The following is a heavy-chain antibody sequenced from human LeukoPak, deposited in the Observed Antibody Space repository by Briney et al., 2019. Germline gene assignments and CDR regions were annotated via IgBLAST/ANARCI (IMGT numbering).Heavy chain of an antibody. CDR3: ARTPTLVGAIGAFDY. J-gene: IGHJ4*02. CDR1: GGSISSSSYY. V-gene: IGHV4-39*07. D-gene: IGHD1-26*01. CDR2: IYYSGST. Sequence: PSETLSLTCTVSGGSISSSSYYWGWIRQPPGKGLEWIGSIYYSGSTYYNPSLKSRVTISVDTSKNQFSLKLSSVTAADTAVYYCARTPTLVGAIGAFDYWGQGTLVTVSS.